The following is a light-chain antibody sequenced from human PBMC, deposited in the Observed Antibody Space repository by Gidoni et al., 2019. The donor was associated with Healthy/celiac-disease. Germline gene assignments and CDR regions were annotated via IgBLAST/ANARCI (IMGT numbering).Light chain of an antibody. V-gene: IGKV2-28*01. CDR2: LGS. Sequence: DIVRTQSPPSLPVTPGEPASTSCRSRQSLLHSNGYNYLDWYLQQPGPSPQLLIYLGSNRASGVPDRFSGSGSGTDFTLKISRVEAEDVGVYYFMPALQRGWTFGQGTKVEIK. CDR3: MPALQRGWT. J-gene: IGKJ1*01. CDR1: QSLLHSNGYNY.